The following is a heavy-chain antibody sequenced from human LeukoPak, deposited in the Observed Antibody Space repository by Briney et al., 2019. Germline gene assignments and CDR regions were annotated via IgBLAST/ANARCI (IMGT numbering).Heavy chain of an antibody. CDR1: GFSFSNYG. CDR3: ARGVTYGSGSYNY. D-gene: IGHD3-10*01. J-gene: IGHJ4*02. V-gene: IGHV3-30*03. CDR2: ISHDGSAK. Sequence: GSLRLSCAVSGFSFSNYGMHWVRQAPGKGLEWVAVISHDGSAKYYADSMKGRFTISRDNAKNSLYLQMNSLRAEDTAVYYCARGVTYGSGSYNYWGQGTLVTVSS.